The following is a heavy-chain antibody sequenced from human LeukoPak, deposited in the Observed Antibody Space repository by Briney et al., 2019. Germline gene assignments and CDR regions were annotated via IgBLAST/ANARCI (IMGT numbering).Heavy chain of an antibody. CDR3: CRAFWSGSPFDY. V-gene: IGHV1-46*03. Sequence: ASVKVSCKASGYTFTSYYMHLVRQAPGQGLEWMGIINPSGGSTSYAQEFQGRVTMTRDTSTSTVYMELTSLRSEDTAVYFCCRAFWSGSPFDYWGQGTLVTVSS. CDR1: GYTFTSYY. CDR2: INPSGGST. J-gene: IGHJ4*02. D-gene: IGHD3-3*01.